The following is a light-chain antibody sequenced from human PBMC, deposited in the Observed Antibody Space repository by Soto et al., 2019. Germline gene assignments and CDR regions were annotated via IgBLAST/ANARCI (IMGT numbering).Light chain of an antibody. Sequence: SALTQPASVSGSPGQSITISCTGTSSGVGGYNSVSWYQQHPGKAPKLVIYEVTNRPSGISNRFSGSKSGNTASLTISGLQAEDEADYYCSSYTSSSTRVFGIGTKVTVL. J-gene: IGLJ1*01. CDR1: SSGVGGYNS. CDR3: SSYTSSSTRV. V-gene: IGLV2-14*01. CDR2: EVT.